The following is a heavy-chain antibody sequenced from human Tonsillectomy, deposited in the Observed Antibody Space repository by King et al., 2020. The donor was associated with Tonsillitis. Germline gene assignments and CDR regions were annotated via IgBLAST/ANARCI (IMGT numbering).Heavy chain of an antibody. J-gene: IGHJ4*02. CDR3: ERDTARPLARVVAATADY. D-gene: IGHD2-15*01. CDR1: GFTFSIYT. V-gene: IGHV3-30*04. CDR2: ISYDGSNK. Sequence: VQLVESGGGVVQPGRSLRLSCAASGFTFSIYTMHWVRQAPGKGLEGGAVISYDGSNKYYADSVKGRFTISRDNSKSTLFLQMNNLRAEDTAVYYCERDTARPLARVVAATADYWGQGTLVTVSS.